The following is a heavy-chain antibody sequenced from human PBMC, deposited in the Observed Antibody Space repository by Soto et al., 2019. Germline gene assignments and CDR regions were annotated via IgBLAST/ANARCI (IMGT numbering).Heavy chain of an antibody. CDR2: INPNSGGT. CDR3: ARIRDYASSRVDALDI. CDR1: GYTFTGYY. D-gene: IGHD2-2*01. V-gene: IGHV1-2*02. Sequence: ASVKVSCKASGYTFTGYYMHWVRQAPGQGLEWMGWINPNSGGTNYAQKFQGRVTMTRDTSISTAYMELSRLRSDVTAVHYRARIRDYASSRVDALDIWRKGTMIIFSS. J-gene: IGHJ3*02.